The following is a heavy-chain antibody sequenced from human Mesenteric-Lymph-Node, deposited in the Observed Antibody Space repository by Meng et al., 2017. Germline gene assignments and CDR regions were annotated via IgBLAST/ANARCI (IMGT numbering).Heavy chain of an antibody. CDR3: ARDSQRGYSSGWYDY. D-gene: IGHD6-19*01. Sequence: GESLKISCAASGFTFSDYYMSWIRLAPGKGLEWLSYIGSRGSAKYYADSVKGRVAISRDNSKNSLSLQMNSLSAEDTAIYYCARDSQRGYSSGWYDYWGHGTLVTVSS. CDR1: GFTFSDYY. CDR2: IGSRGSAK. J-gene: IGHJ5*01. V-gene: IGHV3-11*01.